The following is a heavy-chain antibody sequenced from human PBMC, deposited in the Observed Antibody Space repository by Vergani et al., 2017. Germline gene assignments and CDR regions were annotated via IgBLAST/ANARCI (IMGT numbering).Heavy chain of an antibody. J-gene: IGHJ6*02. CDR2: IIPIFGTA. CDR1: VGTFSSYA. V-gene: IGHV1-69*13. CDR3: AGDIAVAGTSSYGMDV. D-gene: IGHD6-19*01. Sequence: QFQRVQSGAEVKKPGSSVKVPCKASVGTFSSYAISWVRQAPGQGLEWMGRIIPIFGTANYAQKFQGRVTLTADESTSTAYMELSSLRSEDTAVYYCAGDIAVAGTSSYGMDVWGQGTTVTVSS.